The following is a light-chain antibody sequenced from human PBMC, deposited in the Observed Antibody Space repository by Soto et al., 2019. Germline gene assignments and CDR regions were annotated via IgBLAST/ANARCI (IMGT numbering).Light chain of an antibody. Sequence: DIQMTQSPSSLSASVGDRVTITCRASQSISSYLNWYQQKPGKAPNLLIYGASSLQSGVPSRFSGSGSGTDFTVTISSLQPEDFATYYCQQSYSTPGTFGQGTKVDIK. CDR3: QQSYSTPGT. CDR2: GAS. CDR1: QSISSY. V-gene: IGKV1-39*01. J-gene: IGKJ1*01.